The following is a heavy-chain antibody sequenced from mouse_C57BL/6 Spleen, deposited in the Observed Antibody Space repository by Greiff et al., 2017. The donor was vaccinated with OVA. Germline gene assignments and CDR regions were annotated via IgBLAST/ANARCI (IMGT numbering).Heavy chain of an antibody. V-gene: IGHV1-78*01. D-gene: IGHD4-1*01. Sequence: VHLVESDAELVKPGASVKISCTASGYTFTDHTIHWMKQRPEQGLEWIGYIYPSDGSTKYNEKFKGKATLTADKSSSTAYMQLNSLTSEDSAVYYCARELGNWYFDVWGTGTTVTVSS. CDR1: GYTFTDHT. J-gene: IGHJ1*03. CDR3: ARELGNWYFDV. CDR2: IYPSDGST.